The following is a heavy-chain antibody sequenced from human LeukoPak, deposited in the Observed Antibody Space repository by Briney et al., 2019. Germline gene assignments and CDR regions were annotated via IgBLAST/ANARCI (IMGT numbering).Heavy chain of an antibody. CDR3: SLAFLNRLHPFGL. J-gene: IGHJ5*02. D-gene: IGHD2-21*02. V-gene: IGHV3-30*02. CDR2: IRNDGSET. Sequence: GGSLRLSCAASRFTFSSYHMHWVRQAPGAGLEWVAFIRNDGSETFYSGSVKGRFTISRDNSKDTLYLQMNNLGPEDTAVYFCSLAFLNRLHPFGLWGQGTQVTVSS. CDR1: RFTFSSYH.